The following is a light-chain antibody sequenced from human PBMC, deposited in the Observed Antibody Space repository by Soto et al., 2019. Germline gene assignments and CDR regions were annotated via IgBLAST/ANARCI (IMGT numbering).Light chain of an antibody. CDR3: QQRMSMPLT. CDR1: QNIGRY. V-gene: IGKV3-11*01. J-gene: IGKJ4*01. CDR2: GVS. Sequence: DIVLTQSPATLSSSPGERATLSCRASQNIGRYLAWYQQTPGQVPRLLIYGVSDRATGIPSRFSGSGSGTDFTLTIRSLEPEDFAVYVCQQRMSMPLTFGGGTKLESK.